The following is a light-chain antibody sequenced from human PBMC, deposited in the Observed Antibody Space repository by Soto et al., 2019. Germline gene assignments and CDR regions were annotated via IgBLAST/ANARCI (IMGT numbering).Light chain of an antibody. Sequence: DIVLTQSPLSLPVTPGEPASISCRTSHSLLHSGGFTYLDWYLQKPGQYPELLIYFTSNRTSGVTDRISGGRSGTEFTLKISSVEDEDVGVYYCMQALQTVSFGGGTKVEI. V-gene: IGKV2-28*01. CDR3: MQALQTVS. CDR1: HSLLHSGGFTY. CDR2: FTS. J-gene: IGKJ4*01.